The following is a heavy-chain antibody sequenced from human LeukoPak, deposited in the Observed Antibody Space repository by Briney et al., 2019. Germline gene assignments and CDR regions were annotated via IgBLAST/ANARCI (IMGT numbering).Heavy chain of an antibody. Sequence: PGGSLRLSCAASGFTFSSYWMSWVRQAPGKGLEWVANIKQDGSEKYYVDSVKGRFTISRDNAKNSLYLQMNSLRDEDTAVYYCARGVAAAGRLVDYWGQGTLVTVSS. V-gene: IGHV3-7*01. CDR1: GFTFSSYW. J-gene: IGHJ4*02. D-gene: IGHD6-13*01. CDR3: ARGVAAAGRLVDY. CDR2: IKQDGSEK.